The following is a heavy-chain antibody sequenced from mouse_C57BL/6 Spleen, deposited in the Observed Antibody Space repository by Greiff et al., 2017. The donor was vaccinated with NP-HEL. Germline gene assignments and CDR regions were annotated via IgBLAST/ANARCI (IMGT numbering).Heavy chain of an antibody. V-gene: IGHV1-64*01. J-gene: IGHJ1*03. CDR2: IHPNSGST. D-gene: IGHD1-1*01. CDR1: GYTFTSYW. CDR3: ARNYGSTHWYFDV. Sequence: VQLQQPGAELVKPGASVKLSCKASGYTFTSYWMHWVKQRPGQGLEWIGMIHPNSGSTNYNEKFKSKATLTVDKSSSTAYMQLSSLTSEDSAVYYCARNYGSTHWYFDVWGTGTTVTVSS.